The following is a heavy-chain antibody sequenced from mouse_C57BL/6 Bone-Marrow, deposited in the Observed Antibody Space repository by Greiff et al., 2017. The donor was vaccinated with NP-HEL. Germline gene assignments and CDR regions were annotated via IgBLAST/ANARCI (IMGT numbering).Heavy chain of an antibody. CDR1: GYTFTSYW. J-gene: IGHJ4*01. V-gene: IGHV1-61*01. Sequence: QVQLQQPGAELVRPGSSVKLSCKASGYTFTSYWMDWVKQRPGQGLEWIGNIYPSDSETHYNQKFKDKATLTVDKSSSTAYMQLISLTSEESAVCYCARWGATVVAPYAMDYWGQGTSVTVSS. CDR2: IYPSDSET. D-gene: IGHD1-1*01. CDR3: ARWGATVVAPYAMDY.